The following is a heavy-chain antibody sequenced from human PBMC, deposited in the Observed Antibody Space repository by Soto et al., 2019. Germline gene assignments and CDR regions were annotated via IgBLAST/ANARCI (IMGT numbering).Heavy chain of an antibody. CDR1: GFTFSSYA. CDR3: SIAVHDYGDYLP. D-gene: IGHD4-17*01. J-gene: IGHJ5*02. V-gene: IGHV3-23*01. CDR2: ISGSGGST. Sequence: GGSLRLSCAASGFTFSSYAMSWVRQAPRKGLEWVSAISGSGGSTYYADSVKGRFTISRDNSKNTPYLQMNSLTAEDTAVYYCSIAVHDYGDYLPCGQGTPVPIS.